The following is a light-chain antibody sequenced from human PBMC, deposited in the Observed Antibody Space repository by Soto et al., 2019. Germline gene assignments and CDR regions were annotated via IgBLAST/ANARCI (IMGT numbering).Light chain of an antibody. CDR2: GAS. J-gene: IGKJ1*01. CDR3: LQDYNYPRT. Sequence: ETVMTQSPATLSVSPGERATLSCRASQSVNSKIAWYQQKPGQAPRLLIYGASTRATDIPARFSGSGSGTEFTLTISSLQPEDFATYYCLQDYNYPRTFGQGTKVDIK. V-gene: IGKV3-15*01. CDR1: QSVNSK.